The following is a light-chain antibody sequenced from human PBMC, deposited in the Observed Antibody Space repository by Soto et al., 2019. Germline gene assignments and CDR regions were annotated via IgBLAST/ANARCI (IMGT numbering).Light chain of an antibody. CDR3: QQRSYWPPGWT. CDR2: DAS. Sequence: EIVLTQSPATLSLSPGERATLSCRASQSVSSYLAWYQQKPGQAPRLLIYDASNRATGIPARFSGSGSGTDFTLTISSLESEDFAVYYCQQRSYWPPGWTFGQGTKVEIK. CDR1: QSVSSY. V-gene: IGKV3-11*01. J-gene: IGKJ1*01.